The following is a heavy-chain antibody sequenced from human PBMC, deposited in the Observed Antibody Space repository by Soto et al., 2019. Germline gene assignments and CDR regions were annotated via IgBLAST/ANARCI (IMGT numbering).Heavy chain of an antibody. CDR3: ANPRADSSSWYPNYYGMDV. CDR1: GFTFSSYA. Sequence: EVQLLESGGGLVQPGGSLRLSCAASGFTFSSYAMSWVRQAPGKGLEWVSAISGSGGSTYYADSGKGRFTISRDNSKNTLYLQMNSLRAEDTAVYYCANPRADSSSWYPNYYGMDVWGQGTTVTVSS. D-gene: IGHD6-13*01. CDR2: ISGSGGST. J-gene: IGHJ6*02. V-gene: IGHV3-23*01.